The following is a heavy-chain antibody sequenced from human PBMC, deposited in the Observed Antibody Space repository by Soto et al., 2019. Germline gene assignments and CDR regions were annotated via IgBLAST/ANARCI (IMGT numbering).Heavy chain of an antibody. CDR2: IIPALGTA. Sequence: QDQLVQSGAEVKKPGSSVKVSCKASGGTFSSHTFSWVRQAPGQGLEWMGRIIPALGTATYAQKFQGRVTITADESATTVYMELNSLRSEDKGVYYCAGPDFGDYWYFDLWGRGTLVTVSS. J-gene: IGHJ2*01. V-gene: IGHV1-69*08. D-gene: IGHD4-17*01. CDR3: AGPDFGDYWYFDL. CDR1: GGTFSSHT.